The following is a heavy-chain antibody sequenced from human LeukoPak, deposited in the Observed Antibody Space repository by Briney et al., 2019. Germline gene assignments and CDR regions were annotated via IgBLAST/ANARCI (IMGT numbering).Heavy chain of an antibody. J-gene: IGHJ5*02. CDR3: ARDSRYHSGWGSYQPYWFDP. CDR2: ISDDGTTT. Sequence: GGSLRLSCAASGFTFNLYWIHWVRQPPGKGLEWLSRISDDGTTTNYADSVKGRFTISRDNARNTLYLQMHSLRVDDTAVYYCARDSRYHSGWGSYQPYWFDPWGQGTLVTVSS. V-gene: IGHV3-74*01. D-gene: IGHD3-10*01. CDR1: GFTFNLYW.